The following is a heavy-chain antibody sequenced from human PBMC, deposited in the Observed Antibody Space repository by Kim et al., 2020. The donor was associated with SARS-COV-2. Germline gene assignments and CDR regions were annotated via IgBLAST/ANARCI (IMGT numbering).Heavy chain of an antibody. CDR1: GGSFSGYY. J-gene: IGHJ5*02. Sequence: SETLSLTCAVYGGSFSGYYWSWIRQPPGKGLEWIGEINHSGSTNYNPSLKSRVTISVDTSKNQFSLKLSSVTAADTAVYYCARGGEDYGSGSYYHLMFDPWGQGTLVTVSS. CDR2: INHSGST. CDR3: ARGGEDYGSGSYYHLMFDP. V-gene: IGHV4-34*01. D-gene: IGHD3-10*01.